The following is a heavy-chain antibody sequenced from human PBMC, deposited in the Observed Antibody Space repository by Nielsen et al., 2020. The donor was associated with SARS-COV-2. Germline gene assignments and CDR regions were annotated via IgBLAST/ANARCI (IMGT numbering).Heavy chain of an antibody. D-gene: IGHD6-19*01. CDR3: AITHSGWPYNWFDP. V-gene: IGHV4-39*01. CDR1: GGSISSSSYY. CDR2: IYYSGST. J-gene: IGHJ5*02. Sequence: SETLSLTCTVSGGSISSSSYYWGWIRQPPGKGLEWIGSIYYSGSTYYNPSLKSRVTISVDTSKNQFSLKLSSVTAADTAVYYCAITHSGWPYNWFDPWGQGTLVTVSS.